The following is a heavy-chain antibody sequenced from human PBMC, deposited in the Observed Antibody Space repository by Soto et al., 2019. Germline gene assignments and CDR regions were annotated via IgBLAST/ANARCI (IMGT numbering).Heavy chain of an antibody. D-gene: IGHD3-3*01. CDR1: GFTFSSYA. V-gene: IGHV3-30-3*01. Sequence: PGGSLRLSCAASGFTFSSYAMHWVRQAPGKGLEWVAVISYDGSNKYYADSVKGRFTISRDNSKNTLYLQMNSLRAEDTAVYYCAIGEWLSTSYFNFWGKGTLVTVSS. CDR3: AIGEWLSTSYFNF. CDR2: ISYDGSNK. J-gene: IGHJ4*02.